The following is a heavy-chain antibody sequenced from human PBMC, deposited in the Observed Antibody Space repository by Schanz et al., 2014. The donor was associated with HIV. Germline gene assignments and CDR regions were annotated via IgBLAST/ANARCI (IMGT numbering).Heavy chain of an antibody. Sequence: QVQLVESGGGVVQPGRSLRLSCAASGFTFSSYGIHWVRQAPGRGLEWVAVLSYDGTNKYYADSVRGRFSISRDNSKNTLYLQMNGLRAEDTAVYYCANSGYCTNGICYTRGDGMDVWGQGTTVTVSS. CDR2: LSYDGTNK. J-gene: IGHJ6*02. D-gene: IGHD2-8*01. CDR1: GFTFSSYG. V-gene: IGHV3-30*18. CDR3: ANSGYCTNGICYTRGDGMDV.